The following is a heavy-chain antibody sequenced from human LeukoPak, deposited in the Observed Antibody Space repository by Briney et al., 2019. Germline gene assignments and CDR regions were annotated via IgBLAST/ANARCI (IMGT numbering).Heavy chain of an antibody. V-gene: IGHV1-18*01. J-gene: IGHJ4*02. CDR2: MSTYSIHA. CDR3: ARSYSGTYPDY. CDR1: GYTFTTYG. Sequence: GASVKVSCTASGYTFTTYGINWVRQAPGQGLEWVGWMSTYSIHANYAQEVQGRVTMTSDTSTSTAYMELRNLRSDDTAVYYCARSYSGTYPDYWGQGTLVTVSS. D-gene: IGHD1-26*01.